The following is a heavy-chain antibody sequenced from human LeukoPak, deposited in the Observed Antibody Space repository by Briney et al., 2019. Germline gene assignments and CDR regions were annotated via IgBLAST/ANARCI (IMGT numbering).Heavy chain of an antibody. CDR3: ARRRWADAFDI. Sequence: SETLSLTCTVSGGSISNYYWSWIRQPPGKGLEWIGYIYYSGSTKYNPSLKSRVTISVDTSKNQFSLKLNSVTAADTAVYYCARRRWADAFDIWGQGTMVTVSS. V-gene: IGHV4-59*08. D-gene: IGHD4-23*01. J-gene: IGHJ3*02. CDR2: IYYSGST. CDR1: GGSISNYY.